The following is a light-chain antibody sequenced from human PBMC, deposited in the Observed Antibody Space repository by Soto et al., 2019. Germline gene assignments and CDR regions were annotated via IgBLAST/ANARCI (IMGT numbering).Light chain of an antibody. Sequence: QSALTQPASVSGSPGQSITISCTGTSSDVGGYNYVSWYQQHPGKAPKLMIYDVSNRPSGVSNRCSGSKSDNTASLTISGLQAENEDDYYCSSYTSSTTPLHVFGTGTKLTVL. V-gene: IGLV2-14*01. CDR1: SSDVGGYNY. J-gene: IGLJ1*01. CDR2: DVS. CDR3: SSYTSSTTPLHV.